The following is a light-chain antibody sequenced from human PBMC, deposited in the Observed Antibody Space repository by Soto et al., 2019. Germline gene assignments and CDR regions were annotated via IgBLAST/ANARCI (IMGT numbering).Light chain of an antibody. J-gene: IGKJ1*01. CDR1: QGISSY. CDR3: QHYYSYPRT. V-gene: IGKV1-8*01. Sequence: RMAQSPSSVSASPADRVTITCRPSQGISSYLAWYQQKPGKAPKLLIYAASTLQRGVPSRFSGSGSGTDFTLTISCLQSEDFATYYCQHYYSYPRTFGQGTKVDI. CDR2: AAS.